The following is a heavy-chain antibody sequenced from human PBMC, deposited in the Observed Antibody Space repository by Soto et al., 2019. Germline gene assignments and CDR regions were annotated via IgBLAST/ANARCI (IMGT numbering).Heavy chain of an antibody. D-gene: IGHD3-10*01. CDR1: GYTFTSYA. CDR2: INAGNGNT. Sequence: ASVKVSCKASGYTFTSYAMHWVRQAPGQRLEWVGWINAGNGNTKYSQKFQGRVTITRDTSASTAYMELSSLRSEDTAVYYCARDRHYYGSGSYTSYYYHYVMDVWGQGTTVTVSS. J-gene: IGHJ6*02. V-gene: IGHV1-3*01. CDR3: ARDRHYYGSGSYTSYYYHYVMDV.